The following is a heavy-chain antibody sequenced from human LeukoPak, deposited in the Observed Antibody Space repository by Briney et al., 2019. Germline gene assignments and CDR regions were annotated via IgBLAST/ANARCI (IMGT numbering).Heavy chain of an antibody. J-gene: IGHJ4*02. CDR1: GFTVSSNY. V-gene: IGHV3-66*02. Sequence: GGPLRLSCAVSGFTVSSNYFSWVRQAPGKGLEWVSVIYTEGTTYYADSVKGRFIISRDNSKNTVYLQMNSLRVEDTAVYYCASEGDWGQGTQVTVSS. CDR3: ASEGD. CDR2: IYTEGTT. D-gene: IGHD3-16*01.